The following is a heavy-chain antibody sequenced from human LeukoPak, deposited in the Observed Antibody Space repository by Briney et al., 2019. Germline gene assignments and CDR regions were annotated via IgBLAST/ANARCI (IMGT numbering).Heavy chain of an antibody. J-gene: IGHJ3*02. D-gene: IGHD2-15*01. CDR3: TRHRSGGSQDDAFDI. V-gene: IGHV3-21*01. Sequence: PGGSLRLSCAASGFTFSSYGMNWVRQAPGKGLEWVSSISSSSSYIYYADSVKGRFTISRDNAKNSLYLQMNSLRAEDTAVYYCTRHRSGGSQDDAFDIWGQGTMVTVSS. CDR1: GFTFSSYG. CDR2: ISSSSSYI.